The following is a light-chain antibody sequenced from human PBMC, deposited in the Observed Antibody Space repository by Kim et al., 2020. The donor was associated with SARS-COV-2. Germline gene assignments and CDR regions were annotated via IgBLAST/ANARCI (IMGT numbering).Light chain of an antibody. CDR2: GTS. CDR1: QSIAAKY. J-gene: IGKJ5*01. V-gene: IGKV3-20*01. Sequence: PGQRATLSGRASQSIAAKYLAWYQHRVGQAPRLVLFGTSNRATGIPDRFSGTGSETDFTLTINRLEPEDFAVYYCQQYGSSPLMAFGQGTRLEMK. CDR3: QQYGSSPLMA.